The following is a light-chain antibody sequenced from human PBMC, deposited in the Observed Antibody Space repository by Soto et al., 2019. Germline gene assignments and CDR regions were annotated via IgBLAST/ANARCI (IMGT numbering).Light chain of an antibody. Sequence: QSVLTQPPSASGSPGQSVTISCTGTSSDVGGDKFVAWFQHHPGKAPKLMIYEVSQRPSGVPDRFSGSKSGITASLTVSGLQAEDEADYYCSSYAGSNLLFGGGTKLTVL. CDR1: SSDVGGDKF. J-gene: IGLJ2*01. V-gene: IGLV2-8*01. CDR2: EVS. CDR3: SSYAGSNLL.